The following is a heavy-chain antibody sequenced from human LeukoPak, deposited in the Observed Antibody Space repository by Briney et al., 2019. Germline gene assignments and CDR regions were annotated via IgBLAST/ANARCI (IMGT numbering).Heavy chain of an antibody. CDR1: GYTLTSYF. CDR3: ARGGDYYDSSGKNWFDP. D-gene: IGHD3-22*01. J-gene: IGHJ5*02. V-gene: IGHV1-69*04. CDR2: IIPILGIA. Sequence: ASVKVSCKASGYTLTSYFMHWVRQAPGQGLEWMGRIIPILGIANYAQKFQGRVTITADKSTSTAYMELSSLRSEDTAVYYCARGGDYYDSSGKNWFDPWGQGTLVTVSS.